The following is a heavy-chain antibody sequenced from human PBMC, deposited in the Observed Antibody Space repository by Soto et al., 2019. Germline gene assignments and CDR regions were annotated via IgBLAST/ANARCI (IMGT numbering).Heavy chain of an antibody. CDR3: ARVPTAGGGYYYYGMDV. Sequence: QVQLQESGPGLVKPSETLSLTCTVSGGSISSYYWSWIRQPPGKGLEWIGYIYYSGSTNYNPSLKSRLTISVATSKNQFSLKLSAVTAADTAVYYCARVPTAGGGYYYYGMDVWGQGTTVTVSS. CDR2: IYYSGST. J-gene: IGHJ6*02. V-gene: IGHV4-59*01. D-gene: IGHD3-10*01. CDR1: GGSISSYY.